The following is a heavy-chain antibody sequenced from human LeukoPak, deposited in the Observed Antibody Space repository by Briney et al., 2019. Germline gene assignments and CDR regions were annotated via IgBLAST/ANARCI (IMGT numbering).Heavy chain of an antibody. CDR2: INPNSGGT. D-gene: IGHD3-10*01. Sequence: ASVKVSCKASGYTFTGYYMHWVRQAPGQGLEWMGWINPNSGGTNYAQKFQGRVTMTRDTSISTAYMELRSLRSDDTAVYYCARAISTMVRGVIITSYYMDVWGKGTTVTVSS. CDR1: GYTFTGYY. J-gene: IGHJ6*03. V-gene: IGHV1-2*02. CDR3: ARAISTMVRGVIITSYYMDV.